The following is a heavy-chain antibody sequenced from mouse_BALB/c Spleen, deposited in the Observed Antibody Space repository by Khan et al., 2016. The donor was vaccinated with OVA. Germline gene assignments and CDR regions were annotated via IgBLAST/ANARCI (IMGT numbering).Heavy chain of an antibody. CDR2: IYPSDSYT. J-gene: IGHJ3*01. CDR1: GYTFTNYW. D-gene: IGHD2-13*01. Sequence: QVQLQQPGAELVRPGTSVKLSCKASGYTFTNYWINWVRQRPGQGLEWIGHIYPSDSYTNYNQNFKDKATLTVDKSSSTAYMQLSSLTSEDSAVYYCSREVRTMAYWGHGTLVTVSA. V-gene: IGHV1-69*02. CDR3: SREVRTMAY.